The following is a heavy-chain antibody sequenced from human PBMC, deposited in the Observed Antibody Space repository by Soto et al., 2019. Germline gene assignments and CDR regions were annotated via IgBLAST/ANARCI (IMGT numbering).Heavy chain of an antibody. D-gene: IGHD3-9*01. CDR3: ARDPVVQENDNFSGYCHFGY. V-gene: IGHV3-30-3*01. J-gene: IGHJ4*02. CDR1: GFSFSTYS. CDR2: ISYYGDHK. Sequence: GVSLRLSCAASGFSFSTYSMHWVRQTPCKGLKLVAVISYYGDHKYYTDSVKSRFTISRDNSKNTLYLLMNSLRSEDTGIYYCARDPVVQENDNFSGYCHFGYWGQGTLATVSS.